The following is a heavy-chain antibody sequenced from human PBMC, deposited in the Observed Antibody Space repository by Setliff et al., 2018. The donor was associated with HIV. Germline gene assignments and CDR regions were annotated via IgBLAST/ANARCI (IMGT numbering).Heavy chain of an antibody. J-gene: IGHJ4*02. CDR1: GDSISSSSYF. Sequence: SETLSLTCTVSGDSISSSSYFWGWIRQPPGKGLEWIGSIYYDGSTYNNPSLKSRVTISVDTSKNQFFLKLSSVTAADTAVYYCVRLAGGYADYWGQGTLVTVSS. CDR3: VRLAGGYADY. V-gene: IGHV4-39*01. D-gene: IGHD5-12*01. CDR2: IYYDGST.